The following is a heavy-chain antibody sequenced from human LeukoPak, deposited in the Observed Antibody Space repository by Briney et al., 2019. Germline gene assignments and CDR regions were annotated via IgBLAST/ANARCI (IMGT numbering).Heavy chain of an antibody. V-gene: IGHV3-7*05. D-gene: IGHD3-16*01. CDR2: IKQDGSVK. Sequence: GGSLRLSCAASGFTFSGYWMSRVRQTPEKGLEWVANIKQDGSVKYYVDSVKGRFTSSRDNAKKSLYLQMNSLRAEDTAVDYCARGIYDSVGLYFDLWGQGTLVTVSS. CDR1: GFTFSGYW. J-gene: IGHJ4*02. CDR3: ARGIYDSVGLYFDL.